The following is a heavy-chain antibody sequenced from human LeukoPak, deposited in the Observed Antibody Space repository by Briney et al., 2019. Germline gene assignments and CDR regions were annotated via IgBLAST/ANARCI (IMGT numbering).Heavy chain of an antibody. CDR1: GYTFAGYY. CDR2: INPNSGGT. V-gene: IGHV1-2*02. J-gene: IGHJ4*02. D-gene: IGHD3-22*01. CDR3: ARDAAYYYYDSSGYNC. Sequence: ASVKVSCKASGYTFAGYYMHWVRQAPGQGLEWMGWINPNSGGTNYAQKFQGRVTMTRDTSISTAYMELSRLRSDDTAVYYCARDAAYYYYDSSGYNCWGQGTLVTVSS.